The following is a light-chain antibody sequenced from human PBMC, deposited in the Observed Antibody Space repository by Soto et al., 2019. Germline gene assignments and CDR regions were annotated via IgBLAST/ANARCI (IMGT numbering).Light chain of an antibody. CDR1: QSISIW. CDR3: QQYNSYRT. Sequence: DIRMTQSPSTLSASVGDRVTITCRASQSISIWLAWYQQKPGKAPKLLIYDASRLESGAPSRFSGSGSETEFTLTIRSLQPDDFATYYCQQYNSYRTFGQGTKVEIK. CDR2: DAS. J-gene: IGKJ1*01. V-gene: IGKV1-5*01.